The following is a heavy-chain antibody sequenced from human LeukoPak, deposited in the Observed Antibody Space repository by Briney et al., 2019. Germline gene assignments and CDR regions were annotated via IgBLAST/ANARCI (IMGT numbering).Heavy chain of an antibody. CDR3: VRDDTSSWIY. CDR2: ISGSSSYI. J-gene: IGHJ4*02. D-gene: IGHD6-13*01. Sequence: GGSLRLSCAASGFTFSSYNMNWVRQAPGKGLEWVSSISGSSSYIYYADSVMGRFTISRDNAKNSLYLQMNSLRAEDTAVYFCVRDDTSSWIYWGQGTLVTVSS. CDR1: GFTFSSYN. V-gene: IGHV3-21*01.